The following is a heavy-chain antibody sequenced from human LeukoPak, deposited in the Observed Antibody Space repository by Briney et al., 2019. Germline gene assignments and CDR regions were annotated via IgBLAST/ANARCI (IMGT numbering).Heavy chain of an antibody. CDR1: GGSISSYY. J-gene: IGHJ6*03. CDR3: ARVLRYFDWLSISAYYYYMDV. V-gene: IGHV4-59*01. Sequence: SETLSLTCTVSGGSISSYYWSWIRQPPGKGLEWIGYTYYSGSTNYNPSLKSRVTISVDTSKSQFSLKLSSVTAADTAVYYCARVLRYFDWLSISAYYYYMDVWGKGTTVTVSS. CDR2: TYYSGST. D-gene: IGHD3-9*01.